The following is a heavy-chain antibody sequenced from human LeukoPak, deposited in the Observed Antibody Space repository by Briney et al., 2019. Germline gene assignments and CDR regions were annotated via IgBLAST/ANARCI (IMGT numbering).Heavy chain of an antibody. Sequence: PSETLSLTCAVYGGSFSGYYWSWIRQPPGKGLEWIGEINHSGSTNYNPSLKSRVTISVDTSKNQFSLKLSSVTAADTAVYYCAREYSSSSGASDYYYYMDVWGKGTTVTVSS. D-gene: IGHD6-6*01. CDR3: AREYSSSSGASDYYYYMDV. CDR1: GGSFSGYY. J-gene: IGHJ6*03. CDR2: INHSGST. V-gene: IGHV4-34*01.